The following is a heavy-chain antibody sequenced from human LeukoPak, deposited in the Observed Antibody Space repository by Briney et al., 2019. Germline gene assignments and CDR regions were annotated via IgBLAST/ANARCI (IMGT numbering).Heavy chain of an antibody. Sequence: GGSLRISCTASGFTFTTYWMTWVRQSPGKGLEWVANIKEDGSGKGYADSVKGRFTISRDNAKNSLYLQMNSLRVDDTAMYYCSRNSGWYRLDYWGQGTLVTVPS. D-gene: IGHD6-19*01. V-gene: IGHV3-7*01. CDR1: GFTFTTYW. CDR2: IKEDGSGK. J-gene: IGHJ4*02. CDR3: SRNSGWYRLDY.